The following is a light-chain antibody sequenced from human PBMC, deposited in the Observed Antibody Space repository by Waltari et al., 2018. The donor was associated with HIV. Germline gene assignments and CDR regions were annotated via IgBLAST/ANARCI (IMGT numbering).Light chain of an antibody. Sequence: DIVMTQSPDSLAVSLGERATINCKSSKSVLYSSNNKKYLAWYQQKPGQSPKLLIYWAATRESGVPDRFSGSGSGTDFTLTISSLQAEDVAVYYCQQYYTSPLTFGGGTKVEIK. V-gene: IGKV4-1*01. CDR2: WAA. J-gene: IGKJ4*01. CDR3: QQYYTSPLT. CDR1: KSVLYSSNNKKY.